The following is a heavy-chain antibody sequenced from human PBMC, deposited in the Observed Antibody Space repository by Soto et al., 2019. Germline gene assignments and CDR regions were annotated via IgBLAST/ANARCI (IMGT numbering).Heavy chain of an antibody. Sequence: GRSLRLSCAASGFTFSGSAMHWVRQASGKGLEWVGRIRSKANSYATAYAASVKGRFTISRDDSKNTAYLQMNSLETEDTAVYYCTRHKAARPFDYWGQGTLVTVSS. D-gene: IGHD6-6*01. V-gene: IGHV3-73*01. J-gene: IGHJ4*02. CDR1: GFTFSGSA. CDR3: TRHKAARPFDY. CDR2: IRSKANSYAT.